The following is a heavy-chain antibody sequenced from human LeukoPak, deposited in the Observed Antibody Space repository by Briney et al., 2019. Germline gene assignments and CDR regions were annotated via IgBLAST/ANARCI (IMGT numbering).Heavy chain of an antibody. CDR1: GGSISSYY. D-gene: IGHD2-15*01. V-gene: IGHV4-59*01. J-gene: IGHJ5*02. CDR3: ARGFGYCSGGSCYAGWFDP. Sequence: PSETLSLTCTVSGGSISSYYWSWLRQPPGKGLEWIGYIYYSGSTNYNPSLKSRVTISVDTSKNQFSLKLSSVTAADTAVYYCARGFGYCSGGSCYAGWFDPWGQGTLVTVSS. CDR2: IYYSGST.